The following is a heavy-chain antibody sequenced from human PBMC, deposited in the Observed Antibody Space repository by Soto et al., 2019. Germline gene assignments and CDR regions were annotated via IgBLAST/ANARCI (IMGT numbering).Heavy chain of an antibody. CDR3: ARGPSTVATWLDY. V-gene: IGHV3-64*02. CDR1: GFTFSNYA. CDR2: ISDNGGTT. J-gene: IGHJ4*02. Sequence: EVQLVESGEGLVQPGGSLRLSCAASGFTFSNYAMHWVRQAPGKGLEYVSAISDNGGTTYYADSVKGRFTIPRDNSKNTLYIQMGSLRAEDLAVYYCARGPSTVATWLDYWGQGTLVTVSS. D-gene: IGHD4-17*01.